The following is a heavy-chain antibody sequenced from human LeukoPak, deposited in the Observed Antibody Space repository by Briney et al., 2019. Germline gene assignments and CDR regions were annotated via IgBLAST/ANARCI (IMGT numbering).Heavy chain of an antibody. CDR3: ARGLDGDYYGMDV. CDR1: GFTFSSYA. J-gene: IGHJ6*02. D-gene: IGHD5-24*01. V-gene: IGHV3-30-3*01. CDR2: ISYDGSNK. Sequence: PGGSLRLSCAASGFTFSSYAMHWVRQAPGKGLEWVAVISYDGSNKYYADSVKGRFTISRDNSKNTLYLQMNSLRAEDTAVYYCARGLDGDYYGMDVWGQGTTVTVSS.